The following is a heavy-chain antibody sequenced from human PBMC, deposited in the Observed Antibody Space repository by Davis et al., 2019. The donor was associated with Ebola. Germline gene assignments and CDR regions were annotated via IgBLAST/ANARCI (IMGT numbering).Heavy chain of an antibody. J-gene: IGHJ4*02. Sequence: PSETLSLTCTVSGGSISSYYWSWIRQHPGKGLEWIGYIDKSGSTHYNPSLESRVTMSVDTSKSQFSLKLTSVTAADTAVYYCARDINGDSDFWGQGTLVSVSS. CDR2: IDKSGST. D-gene: IGHD2-8*01. V-gene: IGHV4-59*06. CDR3: ARDINGDSDF. CDR1: GGSISSYY.